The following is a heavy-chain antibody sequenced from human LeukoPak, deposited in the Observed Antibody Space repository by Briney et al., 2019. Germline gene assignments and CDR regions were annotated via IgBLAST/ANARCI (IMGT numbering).Heavy chain of an antibody. J-gene: IGHJ5*02. CDR1: GFTFSSYA. CDR2: IKSKTDGGTT. V-gene: IGHV3-15*01. Sequence: PGGSLRLSCAASGFTFSSYAMSWVRQAPGKGLEWVGRIKSKTDGGTTDYAAPVKGRFTISRDDSKNTLYLQMNSLKTEDTAVYYCTTWYGDYGAHWFDPWGQGTLVTVSS. D-gene: IGHD4-17*01. CDR3: TTWYGDYGAHWFDP.